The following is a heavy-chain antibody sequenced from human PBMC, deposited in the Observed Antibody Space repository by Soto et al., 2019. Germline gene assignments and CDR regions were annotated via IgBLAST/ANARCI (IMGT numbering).Heavy chain of an antibody. V-gene: IGHV4-30-4*01. J-gene: IGHJ4*02. CDR1: GGSISSGGSY. CDR3: VRYCSTTKCPFDY. D-gene: IGHD2-2*01. CDR2: IYYSGNT. Sequence: SGTLCLTCTVSGGSISSGGSYWGWIRQPPGKGLEWIGYIYYSGNTILNASLRSRVTLSVDTSKNQFSLNLSSVTAADTAVYYCVRYCSTTKCPFDYWGQGTLVTVSS.